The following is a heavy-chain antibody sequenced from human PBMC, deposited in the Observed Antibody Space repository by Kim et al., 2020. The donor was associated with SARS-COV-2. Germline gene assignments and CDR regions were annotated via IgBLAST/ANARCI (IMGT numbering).Heavy chain of an antibody. J-gene: IGHJ3*02. Sequence: GGSLRLSCAASGFTFSDSSIYWVRQASGKGLEWVGRIRSKANSYATAYDVSVKGRFIISRDDSKNTAYLQMNSLKTEDTAIYYCTRVPPYSNSWWDAFDIWGQGTMVTVSS. CDR3: TRVPPYSNSWWDAFDI. D-gene: IGHD6-13*01. V-gene: IGHV3-73*01. CDR1: GFTFSDSS. CDR2: IRSKANSYAT.